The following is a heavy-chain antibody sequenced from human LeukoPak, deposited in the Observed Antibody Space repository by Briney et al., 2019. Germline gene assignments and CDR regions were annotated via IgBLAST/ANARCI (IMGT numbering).Heavy chain of an antibody. Sequence: ASVKVSCKASGYTFTSYYMHWVRQALGQGLEWMGIINPSGGSTSYAQKFQGRVTMTRDTSTSTVYMELSSLRSEDTAVYYCAIILWSSGYYYGGDAFDIWGQGTMVTVSS. CDR1: GYTFTSYY. J-gene: IGHJ3*02. CDR2: INPSGGST. CDR3: AIILWSSGYYYGGDAFDI. V-gene: IGHV1-46*01. D-gene: IGHD3-22*01.